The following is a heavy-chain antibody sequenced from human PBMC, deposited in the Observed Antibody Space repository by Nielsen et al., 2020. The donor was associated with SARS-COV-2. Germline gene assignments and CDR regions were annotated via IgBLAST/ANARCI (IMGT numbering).Heavy chain of an antibody. V-gene: IGHV4-61*08. CDR2: IYYSGDT. CDR3: ARDRHSSSPYGMGV. D-gene: IGHD6-6*01. CDR1: GGSISSGGYY. Sequence: SETLSLTCTVSGGSISSGGYYWSWIRQPPGKGLEWIGYIYYSGDTKYNPSLKSRVTISVDMSKNQFSLRLSSVTAADTAVYYCARDRHSSSPYGMGVWGQGTTVTVSS. J-gene: IGHJ6*02.